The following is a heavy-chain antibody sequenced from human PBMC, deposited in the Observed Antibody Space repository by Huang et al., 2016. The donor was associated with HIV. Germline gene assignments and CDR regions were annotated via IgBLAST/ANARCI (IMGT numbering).Heavy chain of an antibody. J-gene: IGHJ4*02. CDR3: ARPRMTEGNSDSTWSYFDS. D-gene: IGHD2-21*02. CDR2: IDHRGTT. Sequence: GTGVVKPSETLSLKCAVYGGSFNGHFWTWIRQSPGKGLEWIGEIDHRGTTSSNPSLKSLVNMSLDTSKSQFYLNLTSVTATDTATYYCARPRMTEGNSDSTWSYFDSWGQGTPVIVSS. CDR1: GGSFNGHF. V-gene: IGHV4-34*01.